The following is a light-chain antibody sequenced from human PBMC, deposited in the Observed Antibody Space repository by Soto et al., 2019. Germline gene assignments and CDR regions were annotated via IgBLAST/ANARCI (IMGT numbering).Light chain of an antibody. Sequence: EIVLTQSPATLSLSPGERATLSCRASQSVSSYLAWYQQKPGQAPGLLIYDASNRATGIPARFSGSGSGTDFTLTISSLEPEDFAVYYCQQRSNWRLLTFGGGTKVEIK. CDR3: QQRSNWRLLT. CDR2: DAS. CDR1: QSVSSY. J-gene: IGKJ4*01. V-gene: IGKV3-11*01.